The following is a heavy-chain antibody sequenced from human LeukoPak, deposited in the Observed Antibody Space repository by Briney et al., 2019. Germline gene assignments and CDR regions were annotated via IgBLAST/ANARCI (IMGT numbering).Heavy chain of an antibody. D-gene: IGHD3-9*01. CDR2: IFYSGST. V-gene: IGHV4-39*07. Sequence: SETLSLTCTVSGGSISTSSYYWGSVRQPPGKGLEWIGNIFYSGSTYYSPSLKSRVTISLDTSRNQFSLKLNSVTAADTAVYYCARDPYYDILTGYLIRGAFDTWGLGTLVTVSS. J-gene: IGHJ3*02. CDR1: GGSISTSSYY. CDR3: ARDPYYDILTGYLIRGAFDT.